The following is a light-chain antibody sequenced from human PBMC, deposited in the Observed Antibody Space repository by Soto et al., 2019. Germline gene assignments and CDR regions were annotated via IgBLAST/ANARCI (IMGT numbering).Light chain of an antibody. J-gene: IGLJ2*01. CDR1: SGDIGSYNR. Sequence: QSVLTQPASVSGSPGQSITISCTGTSGDIGSYNRVSWYQHLPGKAPKLIIFEVRFRPSGVSNRFSGSKSGDTASLTISKLLPEDEADYYCSSYTSTGTLIVFGGGTKLTVL. CDR3: SSYTSTGTLIV. V-gene: IGLV2-14*01. CDR2: EVR.